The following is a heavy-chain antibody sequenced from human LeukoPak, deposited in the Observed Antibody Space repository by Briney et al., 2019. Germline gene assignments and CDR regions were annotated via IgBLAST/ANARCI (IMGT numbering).Heavy chain of an antibody. D-gene: IGHD4-17*01. CDR3: ARDPFPFDYGDYFDY. Sequence: ASVKVSCKASGYTFTSYGISWVRQAPGQGLEWMGWISAYNGNTNYAQKLQGRVTMTTDTSTSTAYMELRSLRSDDTAVYYCARDPFPFDYGDYFDYWGQGTLDTVSS. CDR1: GYTFTSYG. CDR2: ISAYNGNT. J-gene: IGHJ4*02. V-gene: IGHV1-18*01.